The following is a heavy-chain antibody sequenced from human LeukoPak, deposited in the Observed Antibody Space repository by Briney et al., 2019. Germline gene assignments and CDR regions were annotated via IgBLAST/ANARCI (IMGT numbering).Heavy chain of an antibody. CDR1: GLTVIRYW. D-gene: IGHD3-10*01. J-gene: IGHJ4*02. V-gene: IGHV3-74*01. CDR2: ISSDGRST. Sequence: GGCLRLSCATDGLTVIRYWTDWVRQAAGRGLGWVSRISSDGRSTTYADSVRGRFPIPRHNAKNTLSLQMNSLRDEDTAVYYCARDVGAVSDYWGRGTLVTVSS. CDR3: ARDVGAVSDY.